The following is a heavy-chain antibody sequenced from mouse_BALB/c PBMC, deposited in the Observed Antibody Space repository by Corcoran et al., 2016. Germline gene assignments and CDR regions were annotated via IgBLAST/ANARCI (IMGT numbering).Heavy chain of an antibody. J-gene: IGHJ1*01. CDR2: IDPENGNT. CDR1: GFNIKDYY. D-gene: IGHD1-1*01. V-gene: IGHV14-1*02. Sequence: EVQLQQSGAELVRPGALVKLSCKASGFNIKDYYMHWVKQRPEQGLEWIGWIDPENGNTIYDPKFQGKASITADTSSNTAYLQLSSLTSEDTAVYYCAAFITTVVATGGYWYFDVWGAGTTVTVSS. CDR3: AAFITTVVATGGYWYFDV.